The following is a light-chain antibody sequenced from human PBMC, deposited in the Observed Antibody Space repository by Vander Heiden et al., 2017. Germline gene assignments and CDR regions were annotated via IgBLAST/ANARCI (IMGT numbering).Light chain of an antibody. J-gene: IGLJ3*02. CDR1: SSNIGTNY. Sequence: QSVLTQPLSASGTPGQRVTISCSGSSSNIGTNYVYWYQQLPGTAPKLLIYRNNQRPSGVPDRFSGSKSGTSASLAISGLRSEDEAYYYCAAWDVSLSGHWVFGGGTKLTVL. CDR3: AAWDVSLSGHWV. V-gene: IGLV1-47*01. CDR2: RNN.